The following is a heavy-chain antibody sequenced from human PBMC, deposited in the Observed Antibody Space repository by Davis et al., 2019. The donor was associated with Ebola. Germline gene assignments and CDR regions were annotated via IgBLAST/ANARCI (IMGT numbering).Heavy chain of an antibody. Sequence: GESLKISCAASGFTFSDYYMSWLRQAPGKGLEWLSYIRSSSGSTIYYADSVKGRFTISRDNAKNSLYLQMNSLRAEDTAVYYCVGSPASSWLGIDYWGQGTLVTVSS. CDR1: GFTFSDYY. V-gene: IGHV3-11*01. J-gene: IGHJ4*02. D-gene: IGHD6-13*01. CDR3: VGSPASSWLGIDY. CDR2: IRSSSGSTI.